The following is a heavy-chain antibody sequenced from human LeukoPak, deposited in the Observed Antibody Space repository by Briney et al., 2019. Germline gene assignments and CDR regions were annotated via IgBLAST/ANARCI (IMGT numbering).Heavy chain of an antibody. CDR1: GFTFSSYW. Sequence: PGGSLRLSCAASGFTFSSYWMSWVRQAPGKGLEWVDNIKQDGSEKYYVDSVKGRFTISRDNAKNSLYLQMNSLRAEDTPVYYCARVSSSWYYFDYWGQGTLDTVSS. V-gene: IGHV3-7*01. J-gene: IGHJ4*02. D-gene: IGHD6-13*01. CDR2: IKQDGSEK. CDR3: ARVSSSWYYFDY.